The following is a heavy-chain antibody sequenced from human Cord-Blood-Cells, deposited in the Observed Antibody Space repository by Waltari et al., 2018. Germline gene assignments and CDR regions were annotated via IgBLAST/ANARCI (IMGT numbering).Heavy chain of an antibody. J-gene: IGHJ3*02. D-gene: IGHD6-13*01. V-gene: IGHV4-34*01. Sequence: QVQLQQWGAGLLKPSETLSLTCAVYGGSFSGYYWSWIRQPPGKGLEWIGEINHSGSTNYNPSLKSRVTISVDTAKNQFSLKLSSVTAADTAVYYCARRIAAAGFGGDAFDIWGQGTMVTVSS. CDR2: INHSGST. CDR1: GGSFSGYY. CDR3: ARRIAAAGFGGDAFDI.